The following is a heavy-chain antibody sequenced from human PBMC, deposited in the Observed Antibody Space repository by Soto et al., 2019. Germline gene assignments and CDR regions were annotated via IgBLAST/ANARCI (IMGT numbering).Heavy chain of an antibody. CDR1: GFTFSSYG. Sequence: QVQLVESGGGVVQHGRSLRLSCAASGFTFSSYGMHWVRQAPGKGLEWVAIIWYDGSNKYYADSVKGRFTISRDNSKNTLYLQMNSLRAEDTAVYYCASEYCSGGSCYYYGMDVWGQGTTVTVSS. J-gene: IGHJ6*02. V-gene: IGHV3-33*01. D-gene: IGHD2-15*01. CDR3: ASEYCSGGSCYYYGMDV. CDR2: IWYDGSNK.